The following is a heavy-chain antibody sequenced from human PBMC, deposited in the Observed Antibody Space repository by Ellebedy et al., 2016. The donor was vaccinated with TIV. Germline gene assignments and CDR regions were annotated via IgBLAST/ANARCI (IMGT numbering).Heavy chain of an antibody. D-gene: IGHD3-10*01. CDR2: MNPNSGNT. CDR3: ARGITMIRGVTLCY. CDR1: GYTFISYD. J-gene: IGHJ4*02. Sequence: AASVKVSCKASGYTFISYDINWVRQATGQGLEWMGWMNPNSGNTGYAQKFQGRVTMTRNTSISTAYMELSSLRSEDTAVYYCARGITMIRGVTLCYWGQGSLVTVSS. V-gene: IGHV1-8*01.